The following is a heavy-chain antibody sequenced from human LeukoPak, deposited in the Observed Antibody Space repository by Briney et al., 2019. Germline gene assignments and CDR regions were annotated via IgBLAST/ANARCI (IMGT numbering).Heavy chain of an antibody. CDR2: IYYSGST. CDR1: GGSISSSSYY. CDR3: ASYSSGYNEDAFDI. D-gene: IGHD3-22*01. Sequence: SETLSLTCTVSGGSISSSSYYWGWIRQPPGKGLEWIGSIYYSGSTYYNPSLKSRVTISVDTSKNQFSLKLSSVTAADTAVYYCASYSSGYNEDAFDIWGQGTMVTVSS. V-gene: IGHV4-39*07. J-gene: IGHJ3*02.